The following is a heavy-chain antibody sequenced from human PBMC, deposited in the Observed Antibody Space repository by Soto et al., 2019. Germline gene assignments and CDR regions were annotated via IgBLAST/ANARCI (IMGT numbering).Heavy chain of an antibody. V-gene: IGHV3-33*01. J-gene: IGHJ6*02. CDR3: ARDRNYGSGSYLYYYYGMDV. Sequence: GGPLRLSCAASGFTFSSYGMHWVRQAPGKGLEWVAVIWYDGSNKYYADSVKGRFTISRDNSKNTLYLQMNSLRAEDTAVYYCARDRNYGSGSYLYYYYGMDVWGQGTTVTVSS. CDR2: IWYDGSNK. CDR1: GFTFSSYG. D-gene: IGHD3-10*01.